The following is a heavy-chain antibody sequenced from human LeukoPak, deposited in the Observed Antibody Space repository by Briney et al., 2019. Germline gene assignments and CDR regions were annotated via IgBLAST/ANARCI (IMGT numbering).Heavy chain of an antibody. CDR2: INTKTANP. CDR3: ARVAGFGERGMDV. V-gene: IGHV7-4-1*02. J-gene: IGHJ6*02. CDR1: GYQFISYT. Sequence: ASVKVSCKASGYQFISYTMSWVRQAPGQRLEWMGWINTKTANPTYAQDFTGRFVFSLDTSVSTAYLQISGLKAGDTAVYYCARVAGFGERGMDVWGQGTTVTVSS. D-gene: IGHD3-10*01.